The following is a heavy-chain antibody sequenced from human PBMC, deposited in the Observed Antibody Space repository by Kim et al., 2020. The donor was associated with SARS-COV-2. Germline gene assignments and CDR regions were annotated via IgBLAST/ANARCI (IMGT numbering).Heavy chain of an antibody. CDR1: GFTFSSYS. V-gene: IGHV3-21*01. CDR2: ISSSSSYI. J-gene: IGHJ3*02. CDR3: ARSDKIRAFDI. Sequence: GGSLRLSCAASGFTFSSYSMNWVRQAPGKGLEWVSSISSSSSYIYYADSVKGRFTISRDNAKNSLYVQMNSLRAEDTAVYYCARSDKIRAFDIWGQGTMVTVSS. D-gene: IGHD3-9*01.